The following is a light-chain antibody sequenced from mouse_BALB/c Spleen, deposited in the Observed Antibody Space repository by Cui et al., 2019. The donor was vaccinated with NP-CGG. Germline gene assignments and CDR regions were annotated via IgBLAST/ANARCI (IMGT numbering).Light chain of an antibody. V-gene: IGLV1*01. Sequence: QAVVTQESALTTSPGETVTLTCRSSTGAVTTSNYANWVQEKPDHLFTGLIGGTKKRGPGVPARFSGSPIGDKAALTITGAQTEDEAIYFCALWYSNHWVFGGGTKLTVL. CDR3: ALWYSNHWV. J-gene: IGLJ1*01. CDR1: TGAVTTSNY. CDR2: GTK.